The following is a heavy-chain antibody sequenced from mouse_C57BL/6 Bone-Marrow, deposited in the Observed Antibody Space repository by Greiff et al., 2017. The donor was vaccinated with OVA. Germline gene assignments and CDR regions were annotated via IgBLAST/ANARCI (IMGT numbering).Heavy chain of an antibody. CDR3: ARNWGLRRDRFAY. CDR1: GFSLTSYG. J-gene: IGHJ3*01. V-gene: IGHV2-2*01. Sequence: QVQLQQSGPGLVQPSQSLSITCTVSGFSLTSYGVHWVRQSPGKGLEWLGVIWRGGSTDYNAAFLSRLSISKDNSKSQVVCKMNSLQADDTAIYYCARNWGLRRDRFAYWGQGTLVTVSA. D-gene: IGHD2-4*01. CDR2: IWRGGST.